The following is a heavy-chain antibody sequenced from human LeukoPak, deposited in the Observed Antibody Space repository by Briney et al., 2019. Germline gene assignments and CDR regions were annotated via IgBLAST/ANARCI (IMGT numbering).Heavy chain of an antibody. CDR2: IGGSGANT. J-gene: IGHJ3*02. Sequence: PGGSLRLSCAASGFTFNIYVMSWVRQAPGKGLEWVSAIGGSGANTYYADSVKGRFTISRDNSKNTLYLQMNSLRDEDPAIYYCAKHPYSGSYSWAFDIWGQGTMVTVSS. CDR3: AKHPYSGSYSWAFDI. CDR1: GFTFNIYV. V-gene: IGHV3-23*01. D-gene: IGHD1-26*01.